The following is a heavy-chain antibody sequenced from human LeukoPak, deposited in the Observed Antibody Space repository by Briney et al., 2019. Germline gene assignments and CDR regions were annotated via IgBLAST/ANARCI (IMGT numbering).Heavy chain of an antibody. CDR1: GYTLTELS. CDR2: FDPEDGET. J-gene: IGHJ3*02. V-gene: IGHV1-24*01. Sequence: ASVKVSCKVSGYTLTELSMHWVRQAPGKGLEWMGGFDPEDGETIYAQKFQGRVTMTEDTSTDTAYMELSSLRSEDTAVYYCARKSEVVIASPNAFDIWGQGTMVTVSS. CDR3: ARKSEVVIASPNAFDI. D-gene: IGHD2-21*01.